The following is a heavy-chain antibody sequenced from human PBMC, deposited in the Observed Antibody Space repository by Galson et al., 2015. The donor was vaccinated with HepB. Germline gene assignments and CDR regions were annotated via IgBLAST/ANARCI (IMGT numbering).Heavy chain of an antibody. J-gene: IGHJ1*01. Sequence: SLRLSCAAPGFSLSTYAMHWVRQAPGKGLEWVAVISYDGSQRYYADSVRGRFTISRDTAENTLYLQLNSLRPEDTGVYYCVRTYDSSWHRYLKFWGQGTQVTVSS. CDR1: GFSLSTYA. CDR3: VRTYDSSWHRYLKF. D-gene: IGHD6-13*01. CDR2: ISYDGSQR. V-gene: IGHV3-30*03.